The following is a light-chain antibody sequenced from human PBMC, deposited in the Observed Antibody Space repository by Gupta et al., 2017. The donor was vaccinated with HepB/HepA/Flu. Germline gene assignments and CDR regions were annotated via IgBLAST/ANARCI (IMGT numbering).Light chain of an antibody. Sequence: QSVLTQPPSASGTPGQRVTISCSGSSSNIGSNTVNWYQQLPGTAPQLLIYSNNQRPSGVPDRFSGSKSGTSASLAISGLQSEDEADYYCAACDDSLNGHVVFGGGTKLTVL. CDR2: SNN. J-gene: IGLJ2*01. CDR1: SSNIGSNT. V-gene: IGLV1-44*01. CDR3: AACDDSLNGHVV.